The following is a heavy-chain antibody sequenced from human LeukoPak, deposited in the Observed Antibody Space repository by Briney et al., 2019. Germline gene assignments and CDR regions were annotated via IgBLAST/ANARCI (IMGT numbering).Heavy chain of an antibody. CDR3: ASSFTIFGVVTETIDY. CDR2: IYTSGST. Sequence: SQTLSLTCTVSGGSISSGSYYWSWIRQPAGKGLEWIGRIYTSGSTNYNPSLKSRVTISVDTSKNQFSLKLSSVTAADTAVYYCASSFTIFGVVTETIDYWGQGTLVTVFS. V-gene: IGHV4-61*02. CDR1: GGSISSGSYY. J-gene: IGHJ4*02. D-gene: IGHD3-3*01.